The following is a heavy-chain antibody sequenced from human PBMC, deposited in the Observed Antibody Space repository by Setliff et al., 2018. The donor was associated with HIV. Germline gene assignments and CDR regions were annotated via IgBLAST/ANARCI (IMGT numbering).Heavy chain of an antibody. V-gene: IGHV3-30*18. CDR3: AKNLYSSRWSPLDY. Sequence: GGSLRLSCAASGFTFSTHGMHWVRQAPGKGLAWVAIISYDGTSKQYADPVKGRFTISRDNSKNTLYLQMNSLRTEDTAVYYCAKNLYSSRWSPLDYWGQGTLVTVSS. J-gene: IGHJ4*02. CDR1: GFTFSTHG. D-gene: IGHD6-13*01. CDR2: ISYDGTSK.